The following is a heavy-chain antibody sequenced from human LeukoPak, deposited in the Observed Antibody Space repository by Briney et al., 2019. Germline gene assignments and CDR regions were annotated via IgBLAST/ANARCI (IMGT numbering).Heavy chain of an antibody. J-gene: IGHJ6*03. CDR1: GYTFTSCY. D-gene: IGHD3-3*01. CDR2: INPSGDST. V-gene: IGHV1-46*01. CDR3: ARDAERSIFGVADYYYYYMDV. Sequence: AAVKVSCKASGYTFTSCYMHWVGQAPGQGGEGMGMINPSGDSTSYAQKFQGRGTMTRDMATSTDYMELRSGRAGDTAVYYCARDAERSIFGVADYYYYYMDVWGKGTTLTVSS.